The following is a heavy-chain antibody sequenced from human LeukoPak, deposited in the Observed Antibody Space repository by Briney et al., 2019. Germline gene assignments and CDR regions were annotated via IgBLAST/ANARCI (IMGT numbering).Heavy chain of an antibody. CDR2: IIPIFGTA. D-gene: IGHD3-9*01. CDR1: GGTFSSYA. CDR3: ASSPYYDILTAVKTYYYYYMDV. J-gene: IGHJ6*03. Sequence: ASVKVSCKASGGTFSSYAISWVRQAPGQGLEWMGGIIPIFGTANCAQKFQGRVTITADESTSTAYMELSSLRSEDTAVYYCASSPYYDILTAVKTYYYYYMDVWGKGTTVTVSS. V-gene: IGHV1-69*13.